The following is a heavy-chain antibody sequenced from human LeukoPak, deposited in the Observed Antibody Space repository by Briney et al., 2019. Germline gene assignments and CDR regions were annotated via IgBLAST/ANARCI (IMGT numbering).Heavy chain of an antibody. D-gene: IGHD3-9*01. CDR3: ARIGTYYDVVTGSHDVFDV. J-gene: IGHJ3*01. CDR1: GFIFSSYE. Sequence: GGSLRLSCVASGFIFSSYEMNWVRQAPGKGLEWVSYISSSGATKYYADSVKGRFTSSRDNAKNSLYLQMNSLKTEDTAVYYCARIGTYYDVVTGSHDVFDVWGQGTMVTVAS. V-gene: IGHV3-48*03. CDR2: ISSSGATK.